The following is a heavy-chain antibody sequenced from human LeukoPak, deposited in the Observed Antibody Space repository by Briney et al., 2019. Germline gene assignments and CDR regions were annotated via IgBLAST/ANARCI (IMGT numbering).Heavy chain of an antibody. J-gene: IGHJ4*02. CDR2: IYYSGST. D-gene: IGHD3-22*01. CDR1: GGSISSYY. Sequence: SETLSLTCTVSGGSISSYYWSWIRQPPGKGLEWIGYIYYSGSTNYNPSLKSRVTISVDTSKNQFSLKLSSVTAADTAVYYCARGYDSSGYYPFDYWGQGTLVTVSS. CDR3: ARGYDSSGYYPFDY. V-gene: IGHV4-59*08.